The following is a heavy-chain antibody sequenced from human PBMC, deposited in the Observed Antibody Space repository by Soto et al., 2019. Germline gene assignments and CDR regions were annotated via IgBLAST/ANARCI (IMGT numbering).Heavy chain of an antibody. CDR2: INHSGST. CDR3: ARGDHDSSGYSYYYYGMDV. D-gene: IGHD3-22*01. CDR1: GGSFSGYY. Sequence: PSETLSLTCAVYGGSFSGYYWSWIRQPPGKGLEWIGEINHSGSTNYNPSLKSRVTISVDTSKNQFSLKLSSVTAADTAVYYCARGDHDSSGYSYYYYGMDVWGQGTTVTVSS. J-gene: IGHJ6*02. V-gene: IGHV4-34*01.